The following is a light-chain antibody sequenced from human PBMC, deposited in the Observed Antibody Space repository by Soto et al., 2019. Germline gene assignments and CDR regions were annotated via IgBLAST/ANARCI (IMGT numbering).Light chain of an antibody. CDR3: QHYGSSRT. CDR2: GAS. CDR1: QSVAANY. J-gene: IGKJ1*01. Sequence: DIVMTQSPATLSVSPGERSTLSCMASQSVAANYLAWYQQKRGQAPRLLIYGASSRATGIPDRFSGSGSGTDFTLTISTLEPEDFAVYYCQHYGSSRTFGQGTKVEIK. V-gene: IGKV3-20*01.